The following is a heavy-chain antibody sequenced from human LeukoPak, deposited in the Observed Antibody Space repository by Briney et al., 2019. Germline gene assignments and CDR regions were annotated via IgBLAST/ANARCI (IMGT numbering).Heavy chain of an antibody. CDR2: ISYDGSNK. D-gene: IGHD3-16*01. Sequence: GGSLRLSCATSGFTFSSYGMHWVRQAPGKGLEWVAVISYDGSNKYYADSVKGRFTISRDNSKNTLYLQMNSLRAEDTAVYYCAKDSGGNYDYGMDVWGQGTTVTVSS. CDR3: AKDSGGNYDYGMDV. V-gene: IGHV3-30*18. J-gene: IGHJ6*02. CDR1: GFTFSSYG.